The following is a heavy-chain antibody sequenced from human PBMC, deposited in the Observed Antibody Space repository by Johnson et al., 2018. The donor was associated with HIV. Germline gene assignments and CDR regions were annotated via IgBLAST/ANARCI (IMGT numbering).Heavy chain of an antibody. CDR3: ARPPPFRGNYGSGSWWAFDI. D-gene: IGHD3-10*01. J-gene: IGHJ3*02. CDR1: GFSFSSYG. V-gene: IGHV3-30*03. Sequence: QMLLVESGGGVVQPGRSLRLSCAASGFSFSSYGMHWVRQAPGKGLEWVAVISYDGSNKYYADSVKGRFTISSDNSKDMLYLQMNSLRAEDTAVYYRARPPPFRGNYGSGSWWAFDIWGQGTMVTVSS. CDR2: ISYDGSNK.